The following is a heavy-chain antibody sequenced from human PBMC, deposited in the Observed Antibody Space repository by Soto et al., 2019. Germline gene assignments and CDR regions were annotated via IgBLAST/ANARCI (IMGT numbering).Heavy chain of an antibody. CDR1: GGSISSGGYY. J-gene: IGHJ5*02. D-gene: IGHD6-13*01. V-gene: IGHV4-31*03. CDR2: IYYSGST. Sequence: PSETLSLTCTVSGGSISSGGYYWTWIRQHPGKGLEWIGYIYYSGSTYYNPSLKSRVTISVDTSKNQFSLKLSSVTAADTAVYYCARGPYSSSWYARNWFDPWGQGTLVTVSS. CDR3: ARGPYSSSWYARNWFDP.